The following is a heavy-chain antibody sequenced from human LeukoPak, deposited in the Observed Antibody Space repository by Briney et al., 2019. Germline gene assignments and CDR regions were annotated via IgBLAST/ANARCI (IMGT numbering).Heavy chain of an antibody. V-gene: IGHV4-34*01. J-gene: IGHJ4*02. CDR1: GRSFSGYY. CDR3: AREWAGSGIDY. D-gene: IGHD3-10*01. CDR2: INHSGST. Sequence: KSSETLSLTCAVYGRSFSGYYWSWIRQPPGKGLEWIGEINHSGSTNYNPSLKSRVTISVDTSKNQFSLKLSSVTAADTAVYYCAREWAGSGIDYWGQGTLVTVSS.